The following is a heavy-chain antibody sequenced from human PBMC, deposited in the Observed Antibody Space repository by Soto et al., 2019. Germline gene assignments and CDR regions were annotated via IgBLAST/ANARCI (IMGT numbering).Heavy chain of an antibody. J-gene: IGHJ4*02. CDR2: ISGGGGNT. D-gene: IGHD3-22*01. CDR3: AKGGYDSSGHPLYNFDS. V-gene: IGHV3-23*01. Sequence: EVQLLESGGGLVQPGGSLRLSCAASGLTLSSCAMRWVRQAPGKGLEWVSTISGGGGNTYYADSVKGRFPISRDNSKSTVYLQINSLRVEDTSVYYCAKGGYDSSGHPLYNFDSWGQVTLVTVSS. CDR1: GLTLSSCA.